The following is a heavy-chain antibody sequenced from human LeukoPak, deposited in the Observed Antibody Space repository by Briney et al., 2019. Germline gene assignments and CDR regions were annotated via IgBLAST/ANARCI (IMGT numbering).Heavy chain of an antibody. Sequence: ASVKVSCKVSGYTLTELSMHWVRQAPGKGLEWMGGFDPEDGETIYAQKFQGRVTMTEDTSTDTAYMELSSLRSEDTAVYYCATANIVVVPAAMRYYYYGMDVWGQGTTVAVSS. CDR2: FDPEDGET. D-gene: IGHD2-2*01. J-gene: IGHJ6*02. V-gene: IGHV1-24*01. CDR1: GYTLTELS. CDR3: ATANIVVVPAAMRYYYYGMDV.